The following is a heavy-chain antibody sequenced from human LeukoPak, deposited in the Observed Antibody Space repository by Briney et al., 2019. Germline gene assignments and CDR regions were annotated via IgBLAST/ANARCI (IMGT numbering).Heavy chain of an antibody. V-gene: IGHV1-8*01. CDR2: MNPNSGNT. Sequence: ASVKVSCKASGYTFTSYDINWVRQATGQGLEWMGWMNPNSGNTGYAQKLQGRVTMTRNTSISTAYMELSSLRSEDTAVYYCARVGPYCSGGSCYSSFRVRWFDPWGQGTLVTVSS. D-gene: IGHD2-15*01. CDR1: GYTFTSYD. J-gene: IGHJ5*02. CDR3: ARVGPYCSGGSCYSSFRVRWFDP.